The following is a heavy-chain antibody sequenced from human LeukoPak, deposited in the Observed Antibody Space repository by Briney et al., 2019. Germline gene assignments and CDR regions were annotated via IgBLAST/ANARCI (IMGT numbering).Heavy chain of an antibody. CDR2: ISWDGGST. V-gene: IGHV3-43D*04. CDR3: AKDKGLVGDYYYYMDV. CDR1: GFTFDYYA. Sequence: GGSLRLSCAASGFTFDYYAMHWVRKAPGKGLEWVSLISWDGGSTYYADSVKGRFTISRDNSKNSLYLQMNSLRAEDTALYYCAKDKGLVGDYYYYMDVWGKGTTVTVSS. D-gene: IGHD6-6*01. J-gene: IGHJ6*03.